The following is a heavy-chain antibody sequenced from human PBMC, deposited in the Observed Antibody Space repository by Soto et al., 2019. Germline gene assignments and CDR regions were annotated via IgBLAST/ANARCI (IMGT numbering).Heavy chain of an antibody. CDR2: IYHSGST. V-gene: IGHV4-4*02. CDR3: ARAAMGGSSWPFDY. D-gene: IGHD6-13*01. J-gene: IGHJ4*02. Sequence: QVQLQESGPGLVKPSGTLSLTCAVSGGSISSSNWWSWVRQPPGKGLEWIGEIYHSGSTNYNPSLQGWVTISVDKAKDPFSLKPGSVAAADPAVYYCARAAMGGSSWPFDYWGQGTLVTVSS. CDR1: GGSISSSNW.